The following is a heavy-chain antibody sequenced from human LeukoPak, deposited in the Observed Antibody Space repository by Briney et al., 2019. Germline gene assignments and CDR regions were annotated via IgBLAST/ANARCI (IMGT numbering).Heavy chain of an antibody. CDR1: GLTVSTTS. Sequence: GGSLRLSCAASGLTVSTTSMTWVRQAPGKGLEWVSDILDDGRIYYADSVKGRFTISRDHSQDKVNLQMDNLRAEDAAIYYCGSYRRAYDVWGQGTVVTVAS. CDR2: ILDDGRI. D-gene: IGHD1-26*01. J-gene: IGHJ3*01. V-gene: IGHV3-53*01. CDR3: GSYRRAYDV.